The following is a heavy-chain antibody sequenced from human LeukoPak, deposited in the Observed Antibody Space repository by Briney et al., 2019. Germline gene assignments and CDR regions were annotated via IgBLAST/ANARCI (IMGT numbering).Heavy chain of an antibody. CDR3: AREGYYDSSGYSILVT. J-gene: IGHJ1*01. Sequence: GASVKVSCKASGYTFTDYTMHWLRQAPGQRLDWMGWINGGSGNTKYSPEFQGRVTITRDTSASTAYMELSSLRSEDTAVYYCAREGYYDSSGYSILVTWGQGTLVTVSS. CDR2: INGGSGNT. CDR1: GYTFTDYT. V-gene: IGHV1-3*01. D-gene: IGHD3-22*01.